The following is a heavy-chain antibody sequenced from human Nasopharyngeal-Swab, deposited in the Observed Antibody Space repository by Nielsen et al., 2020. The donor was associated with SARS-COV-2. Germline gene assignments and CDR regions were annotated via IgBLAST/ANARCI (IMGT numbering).Heavy chain of an antibody. J-gene: IGHJ4*02. CDR2: INPSGGST. CDR1: GYTFTSYD. Sequence: ASVKVSCKASGYTFTSYDINWVRQATGQGLEWMGIINPSGGSTSYAQKFQGRVTMTRDTSTSTVYMELSSLRSEDTAVYYCARAGEFSGTTVTTHLDYWGQGTLVTVSS. V-gene: IGHV1-46*01. D-gene: IGHD4-11*01. CDR3: ARAGEFSGTTVTTHLDY.